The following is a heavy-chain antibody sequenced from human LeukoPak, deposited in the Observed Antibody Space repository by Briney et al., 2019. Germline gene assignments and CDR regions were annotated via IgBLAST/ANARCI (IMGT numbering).Heavy chain of an antibody. V-gene: IGHV1-2*02. Sequence: ASVKVSCKASGYTFTGYYMHWVRQAPGQGLEWMGWINPNSGGTNYAQKFQGRVTMTRNTSISTAYMGLSRLRSDDTAVYYCARGDQLLYAGSDYWGQGTLVTVSS. D-gene: IGHD2-2*02. J-gene: IGHJ4*02. CDR2: INPNSGGT. CDR1: GYTFTGYY. CDR3: ARGDQLLYAGSDY.